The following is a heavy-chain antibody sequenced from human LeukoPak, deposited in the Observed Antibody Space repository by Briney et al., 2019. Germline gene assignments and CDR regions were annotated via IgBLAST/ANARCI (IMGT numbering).Heavy chain of an antibody. CDR3: ARRMVATNLDY. D-gene: IGHD2-21*02. Sequence: GRSLRLSCAASGFTFSSYWMTWVRQAPGKGLEWVANIKGDGSEKYYVDSVKGRFTISRDNAKNSLYLQMNSLRGEDTAVYYCARRMVATNLDYWGQGTPVTVSS. J-gene: IGHJ4*02. CDR1: GFTFSSYW. V-gene: IGHV3-7*04. CDR2: IKGDGSEK.